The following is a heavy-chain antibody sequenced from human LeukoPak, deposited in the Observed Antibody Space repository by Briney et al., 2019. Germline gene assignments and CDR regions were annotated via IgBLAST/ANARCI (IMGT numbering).Heavy chain of an antibody. Sequence: GGSLRLSCAASGFTFSSYAMHWVRQAPGKGLEWVAVISYDGSNKYYADSVKGRFTICRDNSTNRLYMQMKSRRAEETAVYYCAREDGDYPFVGSFDIWGQGTMVTVSS. V-gene: IGHV3-30-3*01. CDR2: ISYDGSNK. CDR3: AREDGDYPFVGSFDI. CDR1: GFTFSSYA. J-gene: IGHJ3*02. D-gene: IGHD4-17*01.